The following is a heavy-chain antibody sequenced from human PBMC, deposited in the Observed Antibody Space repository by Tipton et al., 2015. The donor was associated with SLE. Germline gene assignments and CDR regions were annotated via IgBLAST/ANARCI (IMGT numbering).Heavy chain of an antibody. CDR3: ARSEGFQLPFQFLQH. V-gene: IGHV4-61*09. Sequence: LRLSCTVSGGSITSGSYHWTWVRQPAGKGLEWIGHIYTGGTTSYNPSLKSRLTISQDASKNHFSLSLSSVTAADTAVYYCARSEGFQLPFQFLQHWGQGTLVTASS. CDR2: IYTGGTT. D-gene: IGHD2-21*01. CDR1: GGSITSGSYH. J-gene: IGHJ1*01.